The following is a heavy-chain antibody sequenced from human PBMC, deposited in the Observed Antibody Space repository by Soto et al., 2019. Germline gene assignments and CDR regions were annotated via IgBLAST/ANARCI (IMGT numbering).Heavy chain of an antibody. D-gene: IGHD3-10*01. CDR3: ALSSLLWRWYY. CDR2: IYWDDDK. J-gene: IGHJ4*02. CDR1: GFSLSTSGVG. V-gene: IGHV2-5*02. Sequence: QITLKESGPTLVKPTQTLTLTCTFSGFSLSTSGVGVGWIRQPPGKALEWLAVIYWDDDKRYSPSLKSRLTITKDTSKNQVVLTMTYMDPVDTATYYCALSSLLWRWYYWGQGTLVTVSS.